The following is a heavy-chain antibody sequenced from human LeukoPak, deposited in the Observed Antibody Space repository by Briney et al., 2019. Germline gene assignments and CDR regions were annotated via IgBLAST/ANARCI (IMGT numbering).Heavy chain of an antibody. J-gene: IGHJ4*02. D-gene: IGHD3-22*01. Sequence: ASVKVSCKASGYTFTSYYMHWVRQAPGQGLEWMGIINPSGGSTSYAQKFQGRVTMTRDTSTGTVYMELSSLRSEDTAVYYCAREKYYYDSSGLIGNWGQGTLVTVSS. V-gene: IGHV1-46*01. CDR3: AREKYYYDSSGLIGN. CDR1: GYTFTSYY. CDR2: INPSGGST.